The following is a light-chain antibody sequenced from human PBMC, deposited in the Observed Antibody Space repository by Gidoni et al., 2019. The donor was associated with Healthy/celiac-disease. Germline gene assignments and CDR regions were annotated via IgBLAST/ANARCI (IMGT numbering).Light chain of an antibody. CDR3: HQYNSYPRT. Sequence: DIQMTQSPSSLSASVGDRVTITCRASQSIGYWLAWYQQKPGKAPKLLIYKASSLESGVPLRFSGSGSGTEFTLTISSLQPDDFATYFCHQYNSYPRTFGQXTKVEIK. J-gene: IGKJ1*01. CDR2: KAS. V-gene: IGKV1-5*03. CDR1: QSIGYW.